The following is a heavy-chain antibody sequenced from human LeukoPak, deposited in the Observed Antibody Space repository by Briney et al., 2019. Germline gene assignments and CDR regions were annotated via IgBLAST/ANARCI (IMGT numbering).Heavy chain of an antibody. D-gene: IGHD4-17*01. CDR2: IYYSGSN. V-gene: IGHV4-59*01. J-gene: IGHJ6*03. Sequence: PSETLSLTCTLAGGSISSYYWSWLRQPPGKGLEWVGYIYYSGSNNYNPSLKSRLTISVDTSKNQFSLKLSSVTAADTAVYYCARDGAYGDYYYYYYMNVWGKGTTVTVSS. CDR3: ARDGAYGDYYYYYYMNV. CDR1: GGSISSYY.